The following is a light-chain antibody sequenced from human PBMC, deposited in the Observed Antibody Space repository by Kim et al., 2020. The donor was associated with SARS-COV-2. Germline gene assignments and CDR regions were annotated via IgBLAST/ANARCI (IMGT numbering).Light chain of an antibody. V-gene: IGKV2-28*01. CDR2: LSS. CDR1: RSLIHPNGHSY. Sequence: DIWLTQSPLSLPVTPGEPASISCRSSRSLIHPNGHSYLDWYVQKPGQSPQLLIYLSSIRASGVPDRFSGSGSGTEFTLKISRVEAEDYGVYYCMQALQTITFGQGTRLEIK. CDR3: MQALQTIT. J-gene: IGKJ5*01.